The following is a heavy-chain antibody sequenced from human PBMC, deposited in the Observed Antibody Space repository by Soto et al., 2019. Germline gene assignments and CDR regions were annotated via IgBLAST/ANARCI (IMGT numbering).Heavy chain of an antibody. Sequence: VGSLRLSCAVSGFTFNDYAMSRVRQAPGKGLEWVSTISGGLGSAYHAASVEGRFTISGDSSNNTLYLQMNSLRVEDTATYYCAKDSRLPGFGLLIHAFDMWGHGTMVTVSS. D-gene: IGHD3-3*01. CDR3: AKDSRLPGFGLLIHAFDM. CDR1: GFTFNDYA. V-gene: IGHV3-23*01. CDR2: ISGGLGSA. J-gene: IGHJ3*02.